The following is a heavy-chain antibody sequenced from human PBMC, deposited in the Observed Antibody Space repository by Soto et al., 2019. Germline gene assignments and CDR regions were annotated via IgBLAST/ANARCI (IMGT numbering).Heavy chain of an antibody. V-gene: IGHV1-46*03. CDR2: INPSGGST. CDR1: GYTFTSYP. Sequence: GASVKVSCKASGYTFTSYPMHWVRQAPGQGLEWMGIINPSGGSTSYAQKFQGRVTMTRDTSTSTVYMELSSLRSEDTAVYYCARGGGDIVVVVAAALLPTGYWGQGTLVTVSS. CDR3: ARGGGDIVVVVAAALLPTGY. J-gene: IGHJ4*02. D-gene: IGHD2-15*01.